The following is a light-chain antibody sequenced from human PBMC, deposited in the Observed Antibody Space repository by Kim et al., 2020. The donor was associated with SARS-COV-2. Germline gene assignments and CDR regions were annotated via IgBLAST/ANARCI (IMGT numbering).Light chain of an antibody. CDR3: QQYYNWPRT. J-gene: IGKJ1*01. V-gene: IGKV3-15*01. CDR2: GAS. Sequence: VCPGERATLSCRASQSVLTNLAWYQQKPGQAPRLLIYGASTRATGIPASFSGSGSGTEFTLTISSLQSEDFVIYYCQQYYNWPRTFGQWTKVDIK. CDR1: QSVLTN.